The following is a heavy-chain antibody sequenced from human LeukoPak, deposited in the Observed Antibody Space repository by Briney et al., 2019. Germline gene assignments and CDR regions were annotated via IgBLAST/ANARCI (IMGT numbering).Heavy chain of an antibody. D-gene: IGHD1-26*01. CDR3: VRGATVGARGLGDY. Sequence: PGGSLRLSCAASGFTFSHYGVHWVRQAPGKGLEWVAVISYDGSNKYYADSVKGRFTISRDNSKNTGFLQVDSLRAEDTAVYYCVRGATVGARGLGDYWGQGTQVTVSS. J-gene: IGHJ4*02. V-gene: IGHV3-30*03. CDR2: ISYDGSNK. CDR1: GFTFSHYG.